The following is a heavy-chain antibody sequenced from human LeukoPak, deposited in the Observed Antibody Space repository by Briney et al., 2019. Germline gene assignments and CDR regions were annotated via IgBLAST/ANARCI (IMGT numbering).Heavy chain of an antibody. CDR3: ARSPYCVGDCYFDY. CDR2: FYNGGST. CDR1: GGSISSYY. J-gene: IGHJ4*02. V-gene: IGHV4-59*08. Sequence: SETLSLTCTVSGGSISSYYWSWIRQPPGMPLEWIGYFYNGGSTNYNPSLKSRVTISADTSKNQFSLKLSSVTAADTAVYYCARSPYCVGDCYFDYWGQGTQVTVSS. D-gene: IGHD2-21*02.